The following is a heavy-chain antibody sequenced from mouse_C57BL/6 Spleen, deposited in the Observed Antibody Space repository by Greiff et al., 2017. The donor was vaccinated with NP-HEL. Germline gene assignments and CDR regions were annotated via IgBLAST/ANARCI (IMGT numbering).Heavy chain of an antibody. CDR1: GFTFSSYA. CDR2: ISDGGSYT. D-gene: IGHD2-1*01. J-gene: IGHJ3*01. Sequence: EVQGVESGGGLVKPGGSLKLSCAASGFTFSSYAMSWVRQTPEKRLEWVATISDGGSYTYYPDNVKGRFTFSRDNVKNNLYRQMSHLKSEDTAMYYCARDGGNYFAYWGQGTLVTVSA. V-gene: IGHV5-4*01. CDR3: ARDGGNYFAY.